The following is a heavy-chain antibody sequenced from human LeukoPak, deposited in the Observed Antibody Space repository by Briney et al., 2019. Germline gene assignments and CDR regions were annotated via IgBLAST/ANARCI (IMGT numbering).Heavy chain of an antibody. J-gene: IGHJ4*02. D-gene: IGHD3-16*02. CDR1: GFTFSSYS. CDR2: ISSSSSTI. Sequence: GGSLRLSCAASGFTFSSYSMNWVRQAPGKGLEWVSYISSSSSTIYYADSVKGRFTISRDNAKNSLYLQMNSLRAEDTAVYYCARDPPVGGVIVPPVDYWGQGTLVTVSS. CDR3: ARDPPVGGVIVPPVDY. V-gene: IGHV3-48*04.